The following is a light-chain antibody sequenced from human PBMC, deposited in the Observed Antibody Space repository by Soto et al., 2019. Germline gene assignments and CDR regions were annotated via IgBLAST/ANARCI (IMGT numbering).Light chain of an antibody. Sequence: EIVMTQSPATLSVSPGERATLSCRASQSISGNLAWYQQKPGQAPRLLIYGASSRATGIPDRFSGSGSGTDFTLTISRLEPEDFAVYYCQQYASSPGTFGQGTKVDI. J-gene: IGKJ1*01. CDR2: GAS. CDR1: QSISGN. CDR3: QQYASSPGT. V-gene: IGKV3-20*01.